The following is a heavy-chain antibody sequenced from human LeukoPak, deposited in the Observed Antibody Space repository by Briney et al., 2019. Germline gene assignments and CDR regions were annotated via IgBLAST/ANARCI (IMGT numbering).Heavy chain of an antibody. J-gene: IGHJ3*01. CDR1: GYTFTDYY. CDR3: AREFRTTTWSYDAFDL. CDR2: LNPTSGRT. D-gene: IGHD1/OR15-1a*01. V-gene: IGHV1-2*02. Sequence: ASVRVSCKASGYTFTDYYIHWVRQAPGQGLEWVGWLNPTSGRTNYAQKFQGRVTVTRDTSNNTSYMDLSRLTSDDTAVYFCAREFRTTTWSYDAFDLWGQGTMVTVSS.